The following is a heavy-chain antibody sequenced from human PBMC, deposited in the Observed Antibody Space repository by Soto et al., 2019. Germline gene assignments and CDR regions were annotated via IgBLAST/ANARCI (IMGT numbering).Heavy chain of an antibody. CDR2: IYYSGST. Sequence: QVQLQESGPGLVKPSQTLSLTCTVSGGSISSGGYYWSWIRQHPGKGLEWIGYIYYSGSTYYNPSLKSRVTISEDTSKNQFSRQLSSVTAADTAVYYCARAAGIAAPRHLDYWGQGTLVTVSS. J-gene: IGHJ4*02. V-gene: IGHV4-31*03. D-gene: IGHD6-13*01. CDR1: GGSISSGGYY. CDR3: ARAAGIAAPRHLDY.